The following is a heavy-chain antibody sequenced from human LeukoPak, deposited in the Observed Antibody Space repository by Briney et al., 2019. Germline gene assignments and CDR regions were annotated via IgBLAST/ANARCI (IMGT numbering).Heavy chain of an antibody. V-gene: IGHV4-39*01. CDR2: IYYSGST. J-gene: IGHJ4*02. CDR3: AGYPPGGGGYSSGWYYFDY. CDR1: GGSISSSSYY. Sequence: SETLSLTCTVSGGSISSSSYYWGWIRQPPGKGLEWIGSIYYSGSTYYNPSLKSRGTISVDTSKNQFSLKLSSVTGADTAVYSSAGYPPGGGGYSSGWYYFDYWGQGTLVTVSS. D-gene: IGHD6-19*01.